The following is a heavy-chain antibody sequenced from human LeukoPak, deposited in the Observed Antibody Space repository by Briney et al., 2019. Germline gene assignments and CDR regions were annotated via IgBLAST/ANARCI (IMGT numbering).Heavy chain of an antibody. CDR1: GFTFSSYA. J-gene: IGHJ4*02. V-gene: IGHV3-23*01. D-gene: IGHD3-9*01. CDR3: ASRYFDWSIDY. CDR2: ISGSGGST. Sequence: GGSLRLSCAASGFTFSSYAMSWVRQAPGKGLEWVSAISGSGGSTYYADSVKGRFTIFRDNSKNTLYLQMDSLRAEDTAVYYCASRYFDWSIDYWGQGTLVTVSS.